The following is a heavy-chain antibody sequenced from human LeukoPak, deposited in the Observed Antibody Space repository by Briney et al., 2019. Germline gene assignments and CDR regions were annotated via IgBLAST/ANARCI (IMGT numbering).Heavy chain of an antibody. J-gene: IGHJ5*02. Sequence: SETLSLTCTVSGGSIGYYSWSWIRQPAGKGLEWIGRIFASGSTNCNPSLRSRVTMSVDTSKNQFSLKLTSVTAADTAVYFCARGGITSLLNWFDPWGQGILVTVSS. CDR1: GGSIGYYS. CDR2: IFASGST. CDR3: ARGGITSLLNWFDP. D-gene: IGHD3-16*01. V-gene: IGHV4-4*07.